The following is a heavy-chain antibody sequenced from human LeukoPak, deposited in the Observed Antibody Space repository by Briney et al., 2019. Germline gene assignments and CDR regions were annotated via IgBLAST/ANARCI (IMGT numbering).Heavy chain of an antibody. CDR1: GYTLTELS. V-gene: IGHV1-24*01. CDR3: ATYPVVVPAARHDY. D-gene: IGHD2-2*01. CDR2: FDPEDGET. J-gene: IGHJ4*02. Sequence: ASVKVPCKVSGYTLTELSMHWVRQAPGKGLEWMGGFDPEDGETIYAQKFQGRVTMTEDTSTDTAYMELSSLRSEDTAVYYCATYPVVVPAARHDYWGQGTLVTVSS.